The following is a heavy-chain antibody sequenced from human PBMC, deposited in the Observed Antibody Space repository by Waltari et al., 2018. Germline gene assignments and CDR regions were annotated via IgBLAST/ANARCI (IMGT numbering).Heavy chain of an antibody. J-gene: IGHJ6*03. Sequence: EVQLVVSGGGLVKTGGSLRLSCAASGFTSRSHSMQWVRQAPGKGLEWVSSISISSSYIYYADSVKGRFTISRDNAKNSLYLQMNSLRAEDTAVYYCARDQVSYYYMDVWGKGTTVTVSS. CDR2: ISISSSYI. CDR1: GFTSRSHS. D-gene: IGHD1-20*01. CDR3: ARDQVSYYYMDV. V-gene: IGHV3-21*01.